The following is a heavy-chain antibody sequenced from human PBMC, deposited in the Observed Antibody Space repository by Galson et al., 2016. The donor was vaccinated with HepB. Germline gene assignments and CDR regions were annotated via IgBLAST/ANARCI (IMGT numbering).Heavy chain of an antibody. CDR3: ARSIYAFGGVIAADQYYFDY. CDR2: IIPIFGTA. D-gene: IGHD3-16*02. CDR1: GGTFSSYA. Sequence: SVKVSCKASGGTFSSYAISWVRQAPGQGLEWMGEIIPIFGTANYAQKFQGRVTITADESTSTAYMELSSLRSEDTAVYYCARSIYAFGGVIAADQYYFDYWGQGTLVTVSS. J-gene: IGHJ4*02. V-gene: IGHV1-69*13.